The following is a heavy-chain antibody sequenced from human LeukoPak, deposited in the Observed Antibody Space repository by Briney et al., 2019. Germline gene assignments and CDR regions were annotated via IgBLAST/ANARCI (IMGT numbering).Heavy chain of an antibody. CDR1: GGSISSYY. D-gene: IGHD6-19*01. Sequence: PSETLSLTCTVSGGSISSYYMSWVRQAPGKGLEWVSVIYSGGSTYYADSVKGRFTISRDNSKNTLYLQMNSLRAEDTAVYYCARGRLAYYYYYMDVWGKGTTVTISS. CDR3: ARGRLAYYYYYMDV. CDR2: IYSGGST. V-gene: IGHV3-53*01. J-gene: IGHJ6*03.